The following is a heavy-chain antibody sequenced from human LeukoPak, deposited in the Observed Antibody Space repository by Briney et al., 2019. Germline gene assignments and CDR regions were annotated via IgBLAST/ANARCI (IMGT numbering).Heavy chain of an antibody. D-gene: IGHD3-10*01. CDR2: IYRSGST. J-gene: IGHJ5*02. CDR1: GGSISSGSYY. V-gene: IGHV4-61*09. Sequence: SETLSLTCTVSGGSISSGSYYWSWIRQPAGKRLEWIGHIYRSGSTNYNPSLKSRVTISVDTSKNQFSLKLSSVTAADTAVYYCARGRGEGRGIAMVRGVRAPSYNWFDPWGHGTQVTVSS. CDR3: ARGRGEGRGIAMVRGVRAPSYNWFDP.